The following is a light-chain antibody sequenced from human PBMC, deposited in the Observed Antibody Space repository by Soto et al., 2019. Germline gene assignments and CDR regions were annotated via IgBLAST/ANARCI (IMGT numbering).Light chain of an antibody. Sequence: DIQMTQSPYSLSASVGARVIITCWASQSISTYLNWYQQKPGKAPKHLIYVASKLKDGVPSRFSGSGSGTDFTLTISNLQPEDFATYNCQQSYDTSWIFGQGTKVQVK. CDR1: QSISTY. CDR3: QQSYDTSWI. J-gene: IGKJ1*01. V-gene: IGKV1-39*01. CDR2: VAS.